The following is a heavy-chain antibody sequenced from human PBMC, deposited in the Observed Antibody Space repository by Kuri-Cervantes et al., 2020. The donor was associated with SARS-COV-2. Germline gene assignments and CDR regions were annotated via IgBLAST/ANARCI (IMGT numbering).Heavy chain of an antibody. J-gene: IGHJ4*02. V-gene: IGHV3-74*01. CDR3: ARDSMTTRDVDY. CDR2: LTNDGSDA. CDR1: GFTFSSYW. D-gene: IGHD4-11*01. Sequence: GESLKISCVASGFTFSSYWVHWVRQAPGKGLVWVSRLTNDGSDAIFADSVKGRFTISRDNAKNMLYLYMNSLRADDTAVYYCARDSMTTRDVDYWGQGTLVTVSS.